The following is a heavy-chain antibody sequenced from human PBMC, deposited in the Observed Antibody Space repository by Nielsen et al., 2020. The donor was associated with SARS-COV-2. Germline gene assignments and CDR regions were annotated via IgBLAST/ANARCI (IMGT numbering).Heavy chain of an antibody. CDR1: EYIFSRYW. D-gene: IGHD3-10*01. CDR2: IYLGDSDV. J-gene: IGHJ4*02. CDR3: VSLSMIRAGMNY. V-gene: IGHV5-51*01. Sequence: GESLKISCKGSEYIFSRYWIAWVRQMPGKGLEWMGSIYLGDSDVRYSPSFQGQVTLSVDRSLFIASLQWNSLKASDTAIYYCVSLSMIRAGMNYWGQGTLVTVSS.